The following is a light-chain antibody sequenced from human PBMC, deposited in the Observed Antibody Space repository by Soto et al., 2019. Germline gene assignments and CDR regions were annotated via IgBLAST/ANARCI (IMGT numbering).Light chain of an antibody. Sequence: QSVLTQPASVSGSPGQSITISCTGTSSAVGGYNHVSWYQIHPGKAPKLIIYEVTSRPSGVSYRFSGSKSGNSASLTISGLQAEDEADYYCSSYASSSSYVFGGGTKVTVL. CDR1: SSAVGGYNH. CDR3: SSYASSSSYV. V-gene: IGLV2-14*01. CDR2: EVT. J-gene: IGLJ1*01.